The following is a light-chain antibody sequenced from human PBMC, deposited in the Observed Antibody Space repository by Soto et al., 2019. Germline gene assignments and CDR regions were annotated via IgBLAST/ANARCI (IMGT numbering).Light chain of an antibody. J-gene: IGKJ1*01. CDR3: QQSYSTPWT. Sequence: DIQMTQSPSSLSASVGDIVTITCRASQSISSYLNWYQQKPGKAPKLLIYAASSLQCGVPSRFSGSGSGTDFTLTIGSLQPEDLATYYCQQSYSTPWTFGQGTRVEIK. CDR2: AAS. CDR1: QSISSY. V-gene: IGKV1-39*01.